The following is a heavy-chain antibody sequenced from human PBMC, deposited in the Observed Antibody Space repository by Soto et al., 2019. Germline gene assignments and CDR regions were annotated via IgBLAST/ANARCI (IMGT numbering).Heavy chain of an antibody. Sequence: QLQLVQSGAEVKKTGSSVTVSCKALGNTFTYRYLHWVRQAPGQALEWMGLITPFSGDVHYAQKFQESVTITRDRSINTAYMQMSSLRSEDTAMYVCASGGAGAGPFTWELPDHWGQGTLVTVSS. D-gene: IGHD1-26*01. V-gene: IGHV1-45*02. CDR2: ITPFSGDV. CDR3: ASGGAGAGPFTWELPDH. CDR1: GNTFTYRY. J-gene: IGHJ4*02.